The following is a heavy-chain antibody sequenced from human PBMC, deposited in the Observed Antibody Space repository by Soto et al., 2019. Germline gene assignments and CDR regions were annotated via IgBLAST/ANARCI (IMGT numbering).Heavy chain of an antibody. V-gene: IGHV3-48*02. D-gene: IGHD3-3*01. CDR3: AREYITIFGVAHPTYFDY. CDR1: GFTLSSYS. Sequence: GGPLRLSCAASGFTLSSYSMNWVRQAPGKGPEWVSYISSSSSTIYYADSVKGRFTISRDNAKNSLYLQMNSLRDEDTAVYYCAREYITIFGVAHPTYFDYWGQGTLVTVSS. CDR2: ISSSSSTI. J-gene: IGHJ4*02.